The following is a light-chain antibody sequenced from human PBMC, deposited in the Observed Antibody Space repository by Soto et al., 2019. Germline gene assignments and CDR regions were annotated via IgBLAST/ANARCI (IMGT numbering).Light chain of an antibody. CDR1: QSISSW. CDR2: KAS. J-gene: IGKJ1*01. CDR3: QQYDTYST. V-gene: IGKV1-5*03. Sequence: DVQMTQSPSTLSASIGDRITITCRASQSISSWLAWYQQKPGKAPKLLIYKASRLEGGVPSRFSGSGSGTEFTLTISSLQPDDFATYYCQQYDTYSTFGQGTKVEIK.